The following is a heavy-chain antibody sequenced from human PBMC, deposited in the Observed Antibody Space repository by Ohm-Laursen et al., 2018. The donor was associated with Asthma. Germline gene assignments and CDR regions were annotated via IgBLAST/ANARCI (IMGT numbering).Heavy chain of an antibody. CDR3: ARSSGTIHYFDY. CDR2: IYRGGDT. Sequence: SLRLSCAASGFTVSSNYMSWVHQAPGKGLEWVSVIYRGGDTYYADSVKGRFTISRDNSQNTLCLQMNSLRAEDTAVYYCARSSGTIHYFDYWGQGTLVTVSS. D-gene: IGHD2-2*02. CDR1: GFTVSSNY. J-gene: IGHJ4*02. V-gene: IGHV3-53*01.